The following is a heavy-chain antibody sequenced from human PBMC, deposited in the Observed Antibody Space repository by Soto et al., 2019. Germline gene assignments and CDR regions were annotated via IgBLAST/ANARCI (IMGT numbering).Heavy chain of an antibody. D-gene: IGHD3-16*02. CDR2: ISYDGSNK. CDR1: GFTFSSYG. Sequence: GGSLRLSCAASGFTFSSYGMHWVRQAPGKGLEWVAVISYDGSNKYYADSVKGRFTISRDSSKNTLYLQMNSLRAEDTAVYYCAKAGYGYDYVWGSYLFDYWGQGTLVTVSS. CDR3: AKAGYGYDYVWGSYLFDY. V-gene: IGHV3-30*18. J-gene: IGHJ4*02.